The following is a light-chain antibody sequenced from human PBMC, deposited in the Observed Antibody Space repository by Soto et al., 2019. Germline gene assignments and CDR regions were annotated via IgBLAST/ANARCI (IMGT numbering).Light chain of an antibody. V-gene: IGKV3-20*01. CDR1: QTVRNNY. J-gene: IGKJ5*01. Sequence: EFVLTQSPGTLSLSPGERATLSCRASQTVRNNYLAWYQQKPGQAPRLLIYDASSRATGIPDRFSGGGSGTDFTLTISRLEPEDFAVYYCQLYGISPQFGQGTRLEIK. CDR2: DAS. CDR3: QLYGISPQ.